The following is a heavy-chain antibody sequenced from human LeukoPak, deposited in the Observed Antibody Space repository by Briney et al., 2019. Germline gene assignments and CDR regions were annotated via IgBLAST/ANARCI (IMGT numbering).Heavy chain of an antibody. CDR3: AKGATYYSSLTTHFDY. D-gene: IGHD3-9*01. J-gene: IGHJ4*02. V-gene: IGHV3-9*01. CDR1: GFTVSSNY. CDR2: INWSSGSL. Sequence: GGSLRLSCAASGFTVSSNYMSWVRQAPGKGLEWVSGINWSSGSLAYADSVRGRFTISRDNAKNSLYLQMNSLRDEDTALYYCAKGATYYSSLTTHFDYWGQGTLVTVSS.